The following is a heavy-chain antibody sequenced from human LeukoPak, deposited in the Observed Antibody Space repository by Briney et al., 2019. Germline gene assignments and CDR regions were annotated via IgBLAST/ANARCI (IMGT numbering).Heavy chain of an antibody. V-gene: IGHV3-48*01. Sequence: GGSLRLSCAASGFTFSNYNMNWVRQAPEKGLEWVSYISSSSTIYYAESVKGRFTISRDNAKNSLYLQMNSLRAEDTALYYCARSGTYAYFDYWGQGTLVPVSS. D-gene: IGHD1-26*01. J-gene: IGHJ4*02. CDR1: GFTFSNYN. CDR2: ISSSSTI. CDR3: ARSGTYAYFDY.